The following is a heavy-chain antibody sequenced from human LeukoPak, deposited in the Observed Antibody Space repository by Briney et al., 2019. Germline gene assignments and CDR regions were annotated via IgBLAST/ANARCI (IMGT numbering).Heavy chain of an antibody. Sequence: PRGSLRLSCAASGFTFSSHWMHWVRQAPGKGLVWVSRINSDGSTTSYADSVKGRFTISRDNAKNTLYLQMNSLRAEDTALYYCAREDYYDSFDIWGQGTMVTVSS. CDR3: AREDYYDSFDI. CDR1: GFTFSSHW. V-gene: IGHV3-74*01. J-gene: IGHJ3*02. CDR2: INSDGSTT. D-gene: IGHD3-22*01.